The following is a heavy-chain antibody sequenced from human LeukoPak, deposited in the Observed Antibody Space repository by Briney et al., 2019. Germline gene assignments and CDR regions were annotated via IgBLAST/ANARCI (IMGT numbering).Heavy chain of an antibody. Sequence: PSETLSLTCAVYGGSFSGYYWSWIRQPPGKGLEWIGEINHSGSTNYNPSLKSRVTISVDTSKNQFSLKLSSVTAADTAVYYCASGSMITFGGVEDWGRGTLVTVSS. D-gene: IGHD3-16*01. J-gene: IGHJ4*02. CDR1: GGSFSGYY. CDR3: ASGSMITFGGVED. V-gene: IGHV4-34*01. CDR2: INHSGST.